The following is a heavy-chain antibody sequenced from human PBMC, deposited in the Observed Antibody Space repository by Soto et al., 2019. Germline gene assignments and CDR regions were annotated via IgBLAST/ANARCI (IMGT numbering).Heavy chain of an antibody. D-gene: IGHD3-10*01. Sequence: GGSLRLSCTVSGFTFSAFAMYWVRQAPGRGLEWVALISYDGRNEDYADSVRGRFTISRDNSKNTLYLDMNSLSAEDSAVYLCAKGVVREPAYFDYWGQGTLVTVSS. CDR2: ISYDGRNE. V-gene: IGHV3-30*18. CDR1: GFTFSAFA. CDR3: AKGVVREPAYFDY. J-gene: IGHJ4*02.